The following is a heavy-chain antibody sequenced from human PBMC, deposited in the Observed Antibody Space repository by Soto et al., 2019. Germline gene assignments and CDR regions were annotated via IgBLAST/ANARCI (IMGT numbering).Heavy chain of an antibody. D-gene: IGHD3-16*01. Sequence: QVQLVQSGAEEKKPGASVKVSCKASGYTFTSYAMHWVRQAPGQRLEWMGWINAGNGNTKYSQTFQGRVTITRDTSARTAYMGLSSVRSEDTAVYYCPRDTFPRYYYGMDVWGQGTTVTFSS. CDR1: GYTFTSYA. J-gene: IGHJ6*02. CDR3: PRDTFPRYYYGMDV. V-gene: IGHV1-3*05. CDR2: INAGNGNT.